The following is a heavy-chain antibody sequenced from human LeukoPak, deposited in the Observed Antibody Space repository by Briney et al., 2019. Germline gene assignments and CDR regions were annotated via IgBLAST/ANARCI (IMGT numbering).Heavy chain of an antibody. CDR2: ISVSGGST. J-gene: IGHJ6*04. CDR1: EFTFTTYT. CDR3: AKDLGYSSSWSPYYFYYGMDV. Sequence: GGSLRPSSAPYEFTFTTYTMRGVPQAPGEGLKKVSAISVSGGSTYYADSVKGRFTISRDNSKNTLYLQMNSLRAEDTAVYYCAKDLGYSSSWSPYYFYYGMDVWGKGTTVTVSS. D-gene: IGHD6-13*01. V-gene: IGHV3-23*01.